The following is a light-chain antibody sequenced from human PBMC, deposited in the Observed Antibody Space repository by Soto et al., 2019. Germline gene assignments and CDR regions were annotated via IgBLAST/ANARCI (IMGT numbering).Light chain of an antibody. V-gene: IGKV3-11*01. CDR3: QQRSNWPPMYT. CDR2: DAS. Sequence: EIVLTQSPATLSLSPGERATLSCMASQSVSSYLAWYQQKPGQAPRLLIYDASNRATGIPARFSGSGSGTDFTLTISSLEPEDFAVYDCQQRSNWPPMYTFGQGTKLDIK. J-gene: IGKJ2*01. CDR1: QSVSSY.